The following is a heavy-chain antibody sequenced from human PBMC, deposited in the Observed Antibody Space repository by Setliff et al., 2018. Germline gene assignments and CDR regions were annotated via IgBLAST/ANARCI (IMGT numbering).Heavy chain of an antibody. J-gene: IGHJ6*03. CDR2: IWFDGSKE. CDR1: GFTFSSYG. Sequence: GGSLRLSCAASGFTFSSYGMHWVRQAPGKGLEWVAVIWFDGSKEVYADSVKGRFTISRDNAKNTLYLQMNSLRAEDTAVYYCTREAPRQGDYYMDVWGKGTTVTVSS. CDR3: TREAPRQGDYYMDV. V-gene: IGHV3-33*01.